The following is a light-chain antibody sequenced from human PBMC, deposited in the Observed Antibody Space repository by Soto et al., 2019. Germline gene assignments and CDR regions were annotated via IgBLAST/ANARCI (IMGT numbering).Light chain of an antibody. J-gene: IGKJ5*01. CDR1: QSVSSY. V-gene: IGKV3-11*01. CDR2: GAS. Sequence: EIVLTQSPATLSLSPGERATLSCRASQSVSSYLAWYQHKLGQAPRLLIYGASNRATGIPARFSGSGSGTDFTLTISSLEPEDFAVYYCQQRSNWPLITFGQGTRLEIK. CDR3: QQRSNWPLIT.